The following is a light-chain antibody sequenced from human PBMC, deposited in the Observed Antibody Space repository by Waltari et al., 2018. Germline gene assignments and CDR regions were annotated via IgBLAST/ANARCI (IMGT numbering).Light chain of an antibody. CDR2: DVT. CDR1: SSDVGSYNF. V-gene: IGLV2-23*02. J-gene: IGLJ3*02. Sequence: QSALTQPASVSGSPGLSITISCTGTSSDVGSYNFVSWYQPHPGKAPKLMIYDVTRRPFGVSNRCSGSKSGNTASLTISGLQAGDEADYYCCSYASTTWVFGGGTRLTVL. CDR3: CSYASTTWV.